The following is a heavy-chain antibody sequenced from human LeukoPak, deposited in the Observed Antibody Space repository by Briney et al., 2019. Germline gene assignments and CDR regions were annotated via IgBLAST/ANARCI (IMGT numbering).Heavy chain of an antibody. J-gene: IGHJ6*03. V-gene: IGHV1-18*01. D-gene: IGHD3-3*01. Sequence: ASVKVSCKASGYTFTSYGISWVRQAPGQGLEWMGWISAYNGNTNYAQKLQGRVTMTTDTSTSTAYMELRSLRSDDTAVYYCARGLEALSKYYAFWSGYLSTLTPKYYYYMDVWGKGTTVTVSS. CDR3: ARGLEALSKYYAFWSGYLSTLTPKYYYYMDV. CDR1: GYTFTSYG. CDR2: ISAYNGNT.